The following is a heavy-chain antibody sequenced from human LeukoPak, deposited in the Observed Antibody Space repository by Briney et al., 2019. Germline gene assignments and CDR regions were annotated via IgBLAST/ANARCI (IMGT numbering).Heavy chain of an antibody. Sequence: ASVKVSCKASGYTFTNYYIHWVRQAPGQGLEWMGTINPSVGTTRSAKGRASLTRDTSTSTVYMALSTLRSEDTAVYYCARVAPYSSSWYVYFQHWGQGTLVTVSS. D-gene: IGHD6-13*01. V-gene: IGHV1-46*01. J-gene: IGHJ1*01. CDR2: INPSVGTT. CDR1: GYTFTNYY. CDR3: ARVAPYSSSWYVYFQH.